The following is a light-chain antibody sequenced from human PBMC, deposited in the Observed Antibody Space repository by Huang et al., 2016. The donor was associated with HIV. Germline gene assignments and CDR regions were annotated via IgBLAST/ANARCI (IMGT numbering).Light chain of an antibody. Sequence: IVMTQSPATLSVSPGERVTFSCRANRSVSSNLAWYQQRPGQAHRLLIYWSSTVAPGIPARFSGSGSGTDFSLTISSLQSEDFALYYCQQYHNWLLSFGGGTRVDI. CDR1: RSVSSN. CDR3: QQYHNWLLS. V-gene: IGKV3D-15*01. CDR2: WSS. J-gene: IGKJ4*01.